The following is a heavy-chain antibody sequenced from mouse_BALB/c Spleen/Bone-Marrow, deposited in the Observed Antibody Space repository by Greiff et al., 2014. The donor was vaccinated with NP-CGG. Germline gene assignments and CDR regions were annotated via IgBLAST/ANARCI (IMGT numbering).Heavy chain of an antibody. CDR2: IDPSDSET. J-gene: IGHJ3*01. Sequence: VQLQQSGPQLVRPGASVKISCKASGYSFTTYWMHWVKQRPGQGLEWIGMIDPSDSETIINQKFKDKATLTGDKSSGTAYTQLRSPTSEDSAVYYCTGGVLFAYWGQGTLVTVSA. CDR1: GYSFTTYW. V-gene: IGHV1S126*01. CDR3: TGGVLFAY. D-gene: IGHD2-14*01.